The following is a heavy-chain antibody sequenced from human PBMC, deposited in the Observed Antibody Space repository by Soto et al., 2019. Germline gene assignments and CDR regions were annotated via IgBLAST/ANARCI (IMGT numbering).Heavy chain of an antibody. D-gene: IGHD4-17*01. V-gene: IGHV3-30-3*01. Sequence: PGGSLRLSCAASGFTFSSYAMHWVRQAPGKGLEWVAVISYDGSNKYYADSVKGRFTISRDNSKNTLYLQMNSLRAEDTAVYYCARDRSAVTTNPDRYRGQGTLVTVSS. CDR3: ARDRSAVTTNPDRY. CDR1: GFTFSSYA. CDR2: ISYDGSNK. J-gene: IGHJ4*02.